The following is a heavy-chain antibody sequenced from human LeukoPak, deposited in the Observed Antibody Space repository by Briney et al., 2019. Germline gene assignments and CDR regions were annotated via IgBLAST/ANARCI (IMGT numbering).Heavy chain of an antibody. CDR2: ISTYNGNT. CDR1: GYTFTNYG. V-gene: IGHV1-18*01. CDR3: ATRWANDHSFDY. J-gene: IGHJ4*02. Sequence: ASVKVSCKASGYTFTNYGITWVRQAPGQGLEWMGWISTYNGNTNYAQKLQGRVTVTTDTSTSTAYMELRSLRSDDTAVYYCATRWANDHSFDYWGQGTLVTVSS. D-gene: IGHD1-14*01.